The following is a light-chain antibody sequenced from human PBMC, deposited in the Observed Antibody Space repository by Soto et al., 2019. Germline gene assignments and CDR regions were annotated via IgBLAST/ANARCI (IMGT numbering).Light chain of an antibody. CDR1: QSVSSSY. J-gene: IGKJ5*01. CDR2: GAS. CDR3: QQYGISPIP. Sequence: VWPHSRAPLAVFPGDHATLSCGASQSVSSSYLAWYQQKPGQAPRRLIYGASSKATGIPARFSGSGSGTEFTLTTSSRLDPEYVALYYRQQYGISPIPFGQVTRLAIK. V-gene: IGKV3-20*01.